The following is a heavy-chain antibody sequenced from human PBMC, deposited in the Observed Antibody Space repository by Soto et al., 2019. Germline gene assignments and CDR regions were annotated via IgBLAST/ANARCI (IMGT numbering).Heavy chain of an antibody. V-gene: IGHV4-34*01. CDR3: ARGWAMAGYYFDY. CDR1: GGSFSGYY. J-gene: IGHJ4*02. D-gene: IGHD5-18*01. CDR2: INHSGST. Sequence: PSETLSLTCAVYGGSFSGYYWSWIRQPPGKGLEWIGEINHSGSTNYNPSLKSRVTISVDTSKNQFSLKLSSVTAADTAVYYCARGWAMAGYYFDYWGQGTLVTSPQ.